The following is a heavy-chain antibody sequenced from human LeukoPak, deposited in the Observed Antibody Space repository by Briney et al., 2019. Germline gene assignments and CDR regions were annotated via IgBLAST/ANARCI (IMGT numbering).Heavy chain of an antibody. D-gene: IGHD3-22*01. V-gene: IGHV3-7*01. CDR3: ARVPADYYDSSGYFVLDAFDI. CDR1: GFTFSRYW. J-gene: IGHJ3*02. CDR2: IKQDGSEK. Sequence: QAGGSLRLSCVGSGFTFSRYWMSWVRQAPGKWLEWVANIKQDGSEKYYVDSVKGRFTIPRDNAKNSLFLPMNRLSAEDTAVYYCARVPADYYDSSGYFVLDAFDIWGQGTMVTVSP.